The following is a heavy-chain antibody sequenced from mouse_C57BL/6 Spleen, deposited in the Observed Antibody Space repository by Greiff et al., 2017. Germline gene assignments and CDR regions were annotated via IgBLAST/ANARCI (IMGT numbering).Heavy chain of an antibody. J-gene: IGHJ2*01. V-gene: IGHV1-4*01. D-gene: IGHD2-1*01. CDR3: ERWDGNYSYYFDY. CDR1: GYTFTGYT. CDR2: INPSSGYT. Sequence: QVQLQQSGAELARPGASVKMSCKASGYTFTGYTMHWVKQRPGQGLEWIGYINPSSGYTKYNQKFKDKATLTADKSSSTAYMQLSSLTSEDSAVYYCERWDGNYSYYFDYWGQGTTLTVSA.